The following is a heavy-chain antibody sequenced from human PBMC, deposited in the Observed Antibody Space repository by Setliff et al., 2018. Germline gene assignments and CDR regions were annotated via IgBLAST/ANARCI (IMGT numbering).Heavy chain of an antibody. CDR3: ARVWYDSSGYPDY. CDR1: GFTFSSYW. Sequence: PGGSLRLSCAASGFTFSSYWMHWVRQAPGKGLVWVSRINTDGSSTSYADSVKGRFTISRDNAKNTLYLQMNSLRAEDRAVYYCARVWYDSSGYPDYWGQGTLVTVSS. J-gene: IGHJ4*02. V-gene: IGHV3-74*01. D-gene: IGHD3-22*01. CDR2: INTDGSST.